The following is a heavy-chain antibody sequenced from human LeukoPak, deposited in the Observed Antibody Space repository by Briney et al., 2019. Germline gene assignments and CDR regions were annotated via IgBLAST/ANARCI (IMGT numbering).Heavy chain of an antibody. D-gene: IGHD3-10*01. CDR2: MNPNSGNT. V-gene: IGHV1-8*01. Sequence: ASVKVSCKASGYTFTSYDINWVRQATGQGLEWMGWMNPNSGNTGYAQKFQGRVTMTRNTSISTAYMELSSLRSEDTAVYYCARPRFIPHYYGMDVWGQGTTVTVSS. CDR1: GYTFTSYD. CDR3: ARPRFIPHYYGMDV. J-gene: IGHJ6*02.